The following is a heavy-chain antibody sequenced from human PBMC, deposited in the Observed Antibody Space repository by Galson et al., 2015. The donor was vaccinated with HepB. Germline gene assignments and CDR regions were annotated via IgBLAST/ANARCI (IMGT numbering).Heavy chain of an antibody. Sequence: PALVKPTQTLTLTCSCSGFSLTTSAMRVSWIRQPPGKALEWLARIDWDDKKFYSTSLRTRLTISKDTSKNQVVLTMTDMDPVDTATYFCARTSGYNYGDYYYYGMDVWGQGPRSPSP. CDR2: IDWDDKK. D-gene: IGHD5-18*01. CDR1: GFSLTTSAMR. V-gene: IGHV2-70*04. CDR3: ARTSGYNYGDYYYYGMDV. J-gene: IGHJ6*02.